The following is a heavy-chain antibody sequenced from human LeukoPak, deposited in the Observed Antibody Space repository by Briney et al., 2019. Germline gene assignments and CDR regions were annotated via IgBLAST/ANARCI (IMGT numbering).Heavy chain of an antibody. J-gene: IGHJ5*02. Sequence: ASVKVSCKASGYSFTSHYMHWVRRAPGQGLEWMGLISPSGSSTLYAQKFQGRVTMTRDMSTTTDYMELSSLRSEDTAVYYCARDNSVGDIAWWFDPWGQGTLVTVSS. CDR2: ISPSGSST. D-gene: IGHD3-16*02. CDR3: ARDNSVGDIAWWFDP. CDR1: GYSFTSHY. V-gene: IGHV1-46*01.